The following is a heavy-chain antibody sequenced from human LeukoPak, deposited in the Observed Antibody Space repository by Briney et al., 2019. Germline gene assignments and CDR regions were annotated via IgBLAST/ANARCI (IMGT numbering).Heavy chain of an antibody. D-gene: IGHD5-18*01. CDR2: IKSKTDGGTT. CDR1: GFTFSNAW. V-gene: IGHV3-15*01. Sequence: GGSLRLSCAASGFTFSNAWMSWVRQAPGKGPEWVGRIKSKTDGGTTDYAAPVKGRFTISRDDSKNTLYLQMNSLKTEDTAVYYCTTGRDVYAMVDGGYWGQGTLVTVSS. J-gene: IGHJ4*02. CDR3: TTGRDVYAMVDGGY.